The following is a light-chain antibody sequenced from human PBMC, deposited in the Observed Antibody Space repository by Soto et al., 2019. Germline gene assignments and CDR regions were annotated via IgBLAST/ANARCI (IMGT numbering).Light chain of an antibody. CDR2: EDS. Sequence: SYALPQPPSVSVAPGQTARITCRGNNIGGKSVHWYQQKPGQDPVLVVYEDSDRPSGIPDRFSGSNSGDTATLTIRRVEAGDEADYYCHVWDSSSDHYVFGTGTKVTVL. CDR3: HVWDSSSDHYV. J-gene: IGLJ1*01. V-gene: IGLV3-21*02. CDR1: NIGGKS.